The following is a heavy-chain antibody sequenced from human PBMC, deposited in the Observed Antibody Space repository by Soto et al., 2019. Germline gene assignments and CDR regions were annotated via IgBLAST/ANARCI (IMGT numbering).Heavy chain of an antibody. CDR1: GSTLSNYA. D-gene: IGHD4-17*01. CDR2: ISGRGGST. CDR3: AKDSTVTTSLYSYYYGLDV. V-gene: IGHV3-23*01. J-gene: IGHJ6*02. Sequence: EVQLLESGGGLVQPGGSLRLSAKASGSTLSNYAMSGVRQAPDKGLEWASAISGRGGSTYYADSVKGRFTISRDNSKNMLFLQMNSLRAEDTALYYCAKDSTVTTSLYSYYYGLDVWGQGTTVTVSS.